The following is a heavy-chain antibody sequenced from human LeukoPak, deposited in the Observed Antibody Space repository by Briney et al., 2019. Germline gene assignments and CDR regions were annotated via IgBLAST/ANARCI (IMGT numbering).Heavy chain of an antibody. CDR3: AKDRQTTVGANFDY. Sequence: GGSLRLSCAASGFTFDDYAMHWVRQAPGKGLEWVSGISWNSGSIGYADSVKGRFTISRDNAKNSLYLQMNSLRAEDTALYYCAKDRQTTVGANFDYWGQGTLVTVSS. D-gene: IGHD1-1*01. V-gene: IGHV3-9*01. CDR1: GFTFDDYA. J-gene: IGHJ4*02. CDR2: ISWNSGSI.